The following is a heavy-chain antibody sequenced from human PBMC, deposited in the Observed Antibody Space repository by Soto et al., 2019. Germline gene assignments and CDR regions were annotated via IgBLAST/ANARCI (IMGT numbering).Heavy chain of an antibody. J-gene: IGHJ6*03. CDR2: ISGSGGST. V-gene: IGHV3-23*01. CDR3: AKRRSGRPDYYYYMDV. D-gene: IGHD6-25*01. Sequence: EVQLLESGGGLVQPAGSLRLSCAASGFTFSSYAMSWVRQAPGKGLEWVSAISGSGGSTYYADSVKGRFTISRDNSKNTLDLQMNSLRAEDTAVYYCAKRRSGRPDYYYYMDVWGKGTTVTVSS. CDR1: GFTFSSYA.